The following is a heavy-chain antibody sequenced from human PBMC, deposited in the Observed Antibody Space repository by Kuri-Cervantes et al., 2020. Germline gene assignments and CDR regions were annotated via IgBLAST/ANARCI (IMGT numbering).Heavy chain of an antibody. V-gene: IGHV2-5*08. CDR2: IYWDDDK. CDR3: ALMSDSSGYATPGQH. Sequence: SWIRQAPGKGLEWVALIYWDDDKRYSPSLKSRLTITKDTSKNQVVLTMTNMDPVDTATYYCALMSDSSGYATPGQHWGQGTLVTVSS. J-gene: IGHJ1*01. D-gene: IGHD3-22*01.